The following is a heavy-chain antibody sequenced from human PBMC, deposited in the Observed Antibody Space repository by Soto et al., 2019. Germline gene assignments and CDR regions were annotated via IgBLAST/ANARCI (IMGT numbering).Heavy chain of an antibody. CDR2: IDPSDSYT. CDR3: ARKYGSSSVSFDP. V-gene: IGHV5-10-1*01. J-gene: IGHJ5*02. Sequence: GESLKISCKGSGYSFTSYWISWARQMPGKGLEWMGRIDPSDSYTNYSPSFQGHVTISADKSISTAYLQWSSLKASDTAMYYCARKYGSSSVSFDPWGQGTLVTVSS. D-gene: IGHD6-6*01. CDR1: GYSFTSYW.